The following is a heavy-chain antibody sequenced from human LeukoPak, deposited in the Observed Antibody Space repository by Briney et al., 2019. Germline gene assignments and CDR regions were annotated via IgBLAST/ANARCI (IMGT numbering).Heavy chain of an antibody. Sequence: SEALSLTCTVSGGSISSYYWSWIRQPPGKGLEWIAYISDIGSINYNPSLKSRVTISLETSKNQFSLKLGSVTAADTAVYYCAGHHPRNTVDFWGQGTLVTVSS. J-gene: IGHJ4*02. CDR2: ISDIGSI. CDR1: GGSISSYY. D-gene: IGHD2/OR15-2a*01. V-gene: IGHV4-59*08. CDR3: AGHHPRNTVDF.